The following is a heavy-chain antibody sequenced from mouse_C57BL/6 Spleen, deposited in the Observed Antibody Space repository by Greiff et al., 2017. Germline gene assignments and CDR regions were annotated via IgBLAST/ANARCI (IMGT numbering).Heavy chain of an antibody. CDR1: GFAFSSYW. Sequence: VQLQESGAELVKPGASVKISCKASGFAFSSYWMNWVKQRPGKGLEWIGQIYPGDGDTNYNGKFKGKATMTADKSSSTAYLQLSSLTSEDSAFYCCASPYGNYDYWGQGTTLTVAS. D-gene: IGHD2-1*01. CDR3: ASPYGNYDY. J-gene: IGHJ2*01. CDR2: IYPGDGDT. V-gene: IGHV1-80*01.